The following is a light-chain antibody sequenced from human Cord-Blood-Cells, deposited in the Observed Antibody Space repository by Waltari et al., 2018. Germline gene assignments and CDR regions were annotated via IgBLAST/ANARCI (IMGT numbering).Light chain of an antibody. CDR2: GAA. J-gene: IGKJ2*01. CDR1: QSVSSN. Sequence: EIVMTQSPATLSVSPGERATLSCRASQSVSSNLAWYQQKPGQAPRLLIYGAATRATGTPASFSGSGSGTEFTLTISSLQSEDFAVYYCQQYNNWPPAYTFGQGTKLEIK. CDR3: QQYNNWPPAYT. V-gene: IGKV3-15*01.